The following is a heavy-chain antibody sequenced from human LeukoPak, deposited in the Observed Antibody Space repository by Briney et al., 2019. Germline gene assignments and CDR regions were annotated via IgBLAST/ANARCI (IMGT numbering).Heavy chain of an antibody. CDR1: GGSITSYY. J-gene: IGHJ5*02. CDR3: ARQPAHYDFWSGYYINWFDP. V-gene: IGHV4-59*08. CDR2: FYYTGST. D-gene: IGHD3-3*01. Sequence: SETLSLTCTVSGGSITSYYWSWIRQPPGKGLEWIGHFYYTGSTNYNPSLKSRVTISVDTSKNQFSLKLSSVTAADTAVYYCARQPAHYDFWSGYYINWFDPWGQGTLVTVSS.